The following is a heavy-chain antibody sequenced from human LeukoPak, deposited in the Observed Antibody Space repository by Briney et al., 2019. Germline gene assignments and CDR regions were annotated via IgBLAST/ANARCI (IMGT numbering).Heavy chain of an antibody. D-gene: IGHD3-22*01. J-gene: IGHJ4*02. CDR3: ARGGGTDYYDSSGDFDY. CDR1: GGSISRSSYY. Sequence: PSETLSLTCTVSGGSISRSSYYWGWIRQPPGKGLEWIGSIHYSGSTYYNPSLKSRVTISLDTSKNQISLKLSSVTAADTAVYYCARGGGTDYYDSSGDFDYWGQGTLVTVSS. CDR2: IHYSGST. V-gene: IGHV4-39*07.